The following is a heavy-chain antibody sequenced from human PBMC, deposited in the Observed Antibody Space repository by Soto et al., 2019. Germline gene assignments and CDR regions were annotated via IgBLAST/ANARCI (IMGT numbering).Heavy chain of an antibody. CDR3: AKGGGNYDFSRYGLDV. D-gene: IGHD3-3*01. J-gene: IGHJ6*02. CDR1: GFTFNNYG. CDR2: LSYDGSNK. Sequence: QVQLVESGGGVVQPGRSLRVSCAASGFTFNNYGMHWVRQAPGKGLEWVALLSYDGSNKYYADSVKGRFPLSRDNSKNTLYLQMSSLRAEDTAVYYCAKGGGNYDFSRYGLDVWGQGTTVTVSS. V-gene: IGHV3-30*18.